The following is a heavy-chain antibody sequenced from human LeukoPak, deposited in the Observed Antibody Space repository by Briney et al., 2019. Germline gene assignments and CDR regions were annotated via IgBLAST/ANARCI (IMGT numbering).Heavy chain of an antibody. Sequence: SETLSLTCAVSGYSISSGYYWGWIRQPPGKGLEWIGSIYHSGSTYYNPSLESRVTISVDTSKNQFSLKLSSVTAADTAVYYCARDAEQWLPLWYFDLWGRGTLVTVSS. D-gene: IGHD6-19*01. CDR2: IYHSGST. V-gene: IGHV4-38-2*02. CDR1: GYSISSGYY. CDR3: ARDAEQWLPLWYFDL. J-gene: IGHJ2*01.